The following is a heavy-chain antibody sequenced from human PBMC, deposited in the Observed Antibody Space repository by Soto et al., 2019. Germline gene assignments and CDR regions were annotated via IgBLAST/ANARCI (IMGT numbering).Heavy chain of an antibody. CDR2: LIHLLDRA. CDR1: GDTFSSYT. D-gene: IGHD2-2*01. Sequence: SVKVSCKASGDTFSSYTIIWVRQAPGQGLEWMGRLIHLLDRANYAQQFQGRVSITADKSTSTAYMELSSLRSEDTAMYYSTLSTVVPTPQYLFASSGLGTFVTISS. V-gene: IGHV1-69*02. CDR3: TLSTVVPTPQYLFAS. J-gene: IGHJ5*01.